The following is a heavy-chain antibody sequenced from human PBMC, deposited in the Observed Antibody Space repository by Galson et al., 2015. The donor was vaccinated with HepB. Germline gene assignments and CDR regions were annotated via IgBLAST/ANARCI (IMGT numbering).Heavy chain of an antibody. CDR1: GGSFGTGGYY. J-gene: IGHJ4*02. V-gene: IGHV4-31*03. D-gene: IGHD3-10*01. CDR3: ARGSPWEKYGSGSYTIDY. CDR2: IPYSGST. Sequence: TLSPACTVPGGSFGTGGYYWSCIRQPPGKGLERIGYIPYSGSTAYNPSLKSRVTISVDTSKNQFSLKLSSVTAADTAVYDCARGSPWEKYGSGSYTIDYWGQGTLVTVSS.